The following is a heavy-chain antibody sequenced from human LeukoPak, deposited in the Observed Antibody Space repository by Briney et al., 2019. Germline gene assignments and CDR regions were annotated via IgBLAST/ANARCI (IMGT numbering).Heavy chain of an antibody. V-gene: IGHV4-59*08. CDR3: ARPSTYCGGDCFSYSFDL. CDR2: IYHSGNT. J-gene: IGHJ3*01. Sequence: SQTLSLTCTVACGSISRYYCSWIRQPPGKGLEWIGYIYHSGNTNYNPSLKGRVTMSVDTSKNQFSLKLSSVTAADTAVYYCARPSTYCGGDCFSYSFDLWGQGTLVTVSS. CDR1: CGSISRYY. D-gene: IGHD2-21*02.